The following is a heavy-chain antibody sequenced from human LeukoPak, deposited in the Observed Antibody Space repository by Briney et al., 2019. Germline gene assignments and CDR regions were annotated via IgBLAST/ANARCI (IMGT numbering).Heavy chain of an antibody. CDR3: AKKGALLWFGELLYNWFDP. CDR2: ISGSGGST. V-gene: IGHV3-23*01. J-gene: IGHJ5*02. D-gene: IGHD3-10*01. Sequence: GGSMRLSCAASGFTFSSYAMSWVREAPGEGLEWGSAISGSGGSTYYAESVKGRFTISRDNSKNTLYPQMNSLRAEDTDVYYCAKKGALLWFGELLYNWFDPWSQGTLVTVSS. CDR1: GFTFSSYA.